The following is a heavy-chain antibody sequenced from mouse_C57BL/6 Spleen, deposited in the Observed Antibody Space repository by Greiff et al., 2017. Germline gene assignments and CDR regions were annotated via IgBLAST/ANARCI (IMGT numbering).Heavy chain of an antibody. J-gene: IGHJ3*01. Sequence: QVQLQQSGAELVKPGASVKISCKASGYAFSSYWLNWVKQRPGQGLEWIGQIYPGDGDTNYNGKFKGKATLTADKSSSTAYMQLSSLTSEDSAVYFCARSSDYEGWFAYWGQGTLVTVSA. CDR1: GYAFSSYW. CDR2: IYPGDGDT. V-gene: IGHV1-80*01. D-gene: IGHD2-4*01. CDR3: ARSSDYEGWFAY.